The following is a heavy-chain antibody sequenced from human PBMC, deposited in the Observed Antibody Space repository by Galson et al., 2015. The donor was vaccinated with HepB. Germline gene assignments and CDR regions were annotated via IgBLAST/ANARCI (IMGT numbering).Heavy chain of an antibody. V-gene: IGHV3-43D*03. Sequence: SLRLSCAASGFTFDDYAMHWVRQAPGKGLEWVSLISWDGGSTYYADSVKGRFTISRDNNKNSLYLQMNSLRAEDTALYYCAKDTAPVAVAGTLDYWGQGTLVTVSS. J-gene: IGHJ4*02. CDR2: ISWDGGST. CDR3: AKDTAPVAVAGTLDY. D-gene: IGHD6-19*01. CDR1: GFTFDDYA.